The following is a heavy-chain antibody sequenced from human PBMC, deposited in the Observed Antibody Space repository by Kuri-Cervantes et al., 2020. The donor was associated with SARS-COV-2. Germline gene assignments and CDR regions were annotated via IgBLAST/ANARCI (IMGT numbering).Heavy chain of an antibody. CDR3: ARGGWGPNYYYYYMDV. D-gene: IGHD6-19*01. J-gene: IGHJ6*03. V-gene: IGHV3-7*03. Sequence: GGSLRLSCAASGFTFSSYWMSWVRQAPGKGLEWVANIKQDGSEKYYVDSVKGRFTISRDNAKNSLYLQMNSLRAEDTAVYYCARGGWGPNYYYYYMDVWGKGTTVTVSS. CDR2: IKQDGSEK. CDR1: GFTFSSYW.